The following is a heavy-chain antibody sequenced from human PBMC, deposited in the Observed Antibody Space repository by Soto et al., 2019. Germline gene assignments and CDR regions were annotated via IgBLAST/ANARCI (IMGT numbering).Heavy chain of an antibody. CDR3: SRDVVVGAKALNY. CDR1: GFTFSNYW. J-gene: IGHJ4*02. CDR2: IKEDGSEK. D-gene: IGHD2-15*01. V-gene: IGHV3-7*01. Sequence: GGSLRLSCAASGFTFSNYWMTWVRQAPGKGLEWVANIKEDGSEKHYVDSVKGRFTISRDNAKNSLYLQMNSLRVEDTAVYFCSRDVVVGAKALNYWGQGPLVTVSS.